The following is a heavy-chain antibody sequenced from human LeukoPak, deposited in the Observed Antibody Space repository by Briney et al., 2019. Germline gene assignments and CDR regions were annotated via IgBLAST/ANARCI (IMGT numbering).Heavy chain of an antibody. V-gene: IGHV4-39*07. CDR3: ARDLMGYSSSSKGYYYYMDV. CDR2: IYYSGST. Sequence: SETLSLTCTVSGGSISSSSYYWGWIRQPPGKGLEWIGSIYYSGSTYYNPSLKSRVTISVDTSRNQFSLRLTSVTAADRAVYYCARDLMGYSSSSKGYYYYMDVWGIGTTVTVSS. CDR1: GGSISSSSYY. J-gene: IGHJ6*03. D-gene: IGHD6-6*01.